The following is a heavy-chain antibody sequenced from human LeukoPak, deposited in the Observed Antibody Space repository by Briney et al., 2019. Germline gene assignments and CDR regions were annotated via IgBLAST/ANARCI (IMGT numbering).Heavy chain of an antibody. Sequence: MTSETLSLPCSVSGDSISFHFWSWIRQPPGKGLEWIGHTYYGGSTDYNPSLASRVTVSADTSKNQSSLKLRSVTAADTAVYYCATLGRAAGNAFDIWGQGTVVIVSS. CDR3: ATLGRAAGNAFDI. V-gene: IGHV4-59*11. CDR1: GDSISFHF. D-gene: IGHD1-26*01. J-gene: IGHJ3*02. CDR2: TYYGGST.